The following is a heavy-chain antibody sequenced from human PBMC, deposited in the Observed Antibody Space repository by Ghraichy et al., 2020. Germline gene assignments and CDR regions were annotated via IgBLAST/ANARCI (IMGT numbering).Heavy chain of an antibody. J-gene: IGHJ4*02. Sequence: GGSLRLSCVGSGFTFSDNGTHWVRQAPGKGLEWVAVIWNDGSNKYYAESVERRFTVSRDNSKNMVYLQMNRVTAEETGVYFCARYSIYHLFSDSWGQGTLGTVAS. D-gene: IGHD2-15*01. CDR3: ARYSIYHLFSDS. CDR1: GFTFSDNG. CDR2: IWNDGSNK. V-gene: IGHV3-33*08.